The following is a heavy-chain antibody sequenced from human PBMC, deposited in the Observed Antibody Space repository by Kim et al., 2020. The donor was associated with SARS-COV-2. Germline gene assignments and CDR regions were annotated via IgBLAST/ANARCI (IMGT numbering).Heavy chain of an antibody. J-gene: IGHJ4*02. V-gene: IGHV3-23*01. CDR3: AKGCEITCYRPAY. CDR2: ISGSGDST. D-gene: IGHD2-15*01. CDR1: GFTFTGSA. Sequence: GGSLRLSCAASGFTFTGSAMTWVRQAPGKGLEWVAGISGSGDSTYYADSVKGRFTISRDDAKNNLYLQMNSLRAEDTAVYYCAKGCEITCYRPAYWGQGTLVRVYS.